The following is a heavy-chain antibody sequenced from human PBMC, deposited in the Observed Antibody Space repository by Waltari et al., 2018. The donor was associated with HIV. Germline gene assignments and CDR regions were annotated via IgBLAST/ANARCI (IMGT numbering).Heavy chain of an antibody. CDR1: GFTFSTYN. J-gene: IGHJ5*02. CDR3: ARDDSGAYHLGWFDP. V-gene: IGHV3-48*01. D-gene: IGHD3-22*01. CDR2: ITSDSDAI. Sequence: DVLLVESGGGLVQPGGSLRLSCAASGFTFSTYNMHWVRQAPGKGRGGLASITSDSDAIYYAQSVRGRFIVSRDNADNSLHLEMNSLRADDTAVYYCARDDSGAYHLGWFDPWGQGTLVSVSS.